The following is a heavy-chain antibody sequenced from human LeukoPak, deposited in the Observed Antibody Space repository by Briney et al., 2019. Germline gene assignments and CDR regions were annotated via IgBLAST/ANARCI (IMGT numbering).Heavy chain of an antibody. V-gene: IGHV1-18*01. J-gene: IGHJ6*02. CDR1: GYTFTSYG. CDR2: ISAYNGNT. CDR3: ARVYCSSTSCYANFYYYYGMDV. D-gene: IGHD2-2*01. Sequence: EASVKVSCKAPGYTFTSYGISWVRQAPGQGLEWMGWISAYNGNTNYAQKLQGRVTMTTDTSTSTAYMELRSLRSDDTAVYYCARVYCSSTSCYANFYYYYGMDVWGQGTTVTVSS.